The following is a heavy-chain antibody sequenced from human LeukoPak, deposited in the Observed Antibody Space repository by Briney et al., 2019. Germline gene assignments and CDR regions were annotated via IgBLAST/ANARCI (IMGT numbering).Heavy chain of an antibody. J-gene: IGHJ6*03. Sequence: SETLSLTCTVSGGSISSYYWSWIRQPPGKGLEWIGYIYYSGSTNYNPSLKSRVTISVDTSKNQFSLKLSSVTAADTAVYYCARASTPRNYMDVWGKGTTVTVSS. V-gene: IGHV4-59*01. CDR3: ARASTPRNYMDV. CDR1: GGSISSYY. CDR2: IYYSGST.